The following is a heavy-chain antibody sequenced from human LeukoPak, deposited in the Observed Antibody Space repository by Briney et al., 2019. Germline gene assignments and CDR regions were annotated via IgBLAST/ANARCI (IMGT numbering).Heavy chain of an antibody. CDR1: GGSFSGYY. Sequence: PSETLSLTCAVYGGSFSGYYWSWIRQPPGKGLEWIGEINHSGSTNYNPSLKSRVTISVDTSKNQFSLKLSSVTAADTAVYYRARGPMGGGSGSYTDYWGQGTLVTVSS. D-gene: IGHD3-10*01. CDR3: ARGPMGGGSGSYTDY. J-gene: IGHJ4*02. CDR2: INHSGST. V-gene: IGHV4-34*01.